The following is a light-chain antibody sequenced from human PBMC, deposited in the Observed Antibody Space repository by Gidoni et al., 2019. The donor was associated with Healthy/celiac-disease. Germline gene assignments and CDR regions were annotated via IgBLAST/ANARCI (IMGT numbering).Light chain of an antibody. CDR1: QSLLHSNGYNY. CDR2: LGS. J-gene: IGKJ3*01. V-gene: IGKV2-28*01. Sequence: EIVMTQSRLSLPVTPGAPASISCRSSQSLLHSNGYNYLDWYLQKPGQSPQLLIYLGSNRASGVPDRFSGSGSGTDFTLKISRVEAEDVGVYYCMQALQTPFTFGPGTKVDIK. CDR3: MQALQTPFT.